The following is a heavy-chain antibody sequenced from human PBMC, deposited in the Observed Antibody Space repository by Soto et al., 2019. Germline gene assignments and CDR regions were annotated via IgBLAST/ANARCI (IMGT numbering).Heavy chain of an antibody. CDR2: TYFRGSA. Sequence: KASETLSLTCDVSGVSITSHYWNWIRQSPGMGLEWIGSTYFRGSASYNPSLKSRVTISLDTSKDQLSLTLSAVTAADPAVYYCARDLRSRGWFDPWGPGILVTVSS. CDR3: ARDLRSRGWFDP. CDR1: GVSITSHY. J-gene: IGHJ5*02. V-gene: IGHV4-59*11.